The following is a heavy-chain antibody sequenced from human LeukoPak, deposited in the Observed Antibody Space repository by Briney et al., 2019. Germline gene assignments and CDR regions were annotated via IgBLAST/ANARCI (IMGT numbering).Heavy chain of an antibody. CDR1: GFSLSTSGVG. J-gene: IGHJ5*02. V-gene: IGHV2-5*02. D-gene: IGHD3-10*01. CDR3: AHALWFGEFLNWFDP. CDR2: IYWDDDK. Sequence: GSGPALVKPPQTLTLTCTYSGFSLSTSGVGVGWIRQPPGKALEWLALIYWDDDKRYSPSLKSRLTITKDTSKNQVVLTMTNMDPVDTATYYCAHALWFGEFLNWFDPWGQGTLVTVSS.